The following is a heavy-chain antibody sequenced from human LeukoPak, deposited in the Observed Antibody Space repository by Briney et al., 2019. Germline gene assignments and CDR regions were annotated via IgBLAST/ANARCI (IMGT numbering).Heavy chain of an antibody. J-gene: IGHJ4*02. Sequence: GASVKVSCKASGYTFTSYGISWVRQAPGQGLEWMGWISAYNGNTNYAQKLQGRVTMTTDTSTSTAYMELSRLRSDDTAVYYCARAPRYCSSTSCYHFDYWGQGTLVTVSS. V-gene: IGHV1-18*01. CDR2: ISAYNGNT. CDR3: ARAPRYCSSTSCYHFDY. CDR1: GYTFTSYG. D-gene: IGHD2-2*01.